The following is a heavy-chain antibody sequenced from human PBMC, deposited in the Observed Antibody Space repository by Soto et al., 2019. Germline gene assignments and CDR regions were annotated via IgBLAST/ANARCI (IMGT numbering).Heavy chain of an antibody. J-gene: IGHJ6*02. Sequence: VGSLRLSCAASGFTFSSYAMSWVRQAPGKGLEWVSAISGSGGSTYYADSVKGRFTISRDNSKSTLYLQMNSLRAEDTAVYYCAKFLGRTSTWGYGDCEAGYYGMDVWGQGTTVTVSS. CDR1: GFTFSSYA. CDR2: ISGSGGST. CDR3: AKFLGRTSTWGYGDCEAGYYGMDV. D-gene: IGHD4-17*01. V-gene: IGHV3-23*01.